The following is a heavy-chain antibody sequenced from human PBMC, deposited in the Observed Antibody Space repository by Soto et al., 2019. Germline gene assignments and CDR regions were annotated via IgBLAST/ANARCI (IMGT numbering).Heavy chain of an antibody. D-gene: IGHD3-22*01. CDR3: VARRSGWGGALDY. J-gene: IGHJ4*02. Sequence: GASVKVSCKASGYTFTSYDINWVRQATGQGLEWMGWMNPNSGNTGYAQKFQGRVTMTRNTSISTAYMELSSLRSEDTAVYYCVARRSGWGGALDYWGQGTLVTVSS. V-gene: IGHV1-8*01. CDR1: GYTFTSYD. CDR2: MNPNSGNT.